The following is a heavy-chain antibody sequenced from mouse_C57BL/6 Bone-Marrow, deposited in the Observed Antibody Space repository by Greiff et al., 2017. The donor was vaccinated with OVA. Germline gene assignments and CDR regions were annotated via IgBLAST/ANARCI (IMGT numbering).Heavy chain of an antibody. V-gene: IGHV1-9*01. J-gene: IGHJ1*03. CDR1: GYTFTGYW. CDR3: ARRGDYYGSSEGYFDV. CDR2: ILPGSGST. Sequence: VKLMESGAELMKPGASVKLSCKATGYTFTGYWIEWVKQRPGHGLEWIGEILPGSGSTNYNEKFKGKATFTADTSSNTAYMQLSSLTTEDSAIYYCARRGDYYGSSEGYFDVWGTGTTVTVSS. D-gene: IGHD1-1*01.